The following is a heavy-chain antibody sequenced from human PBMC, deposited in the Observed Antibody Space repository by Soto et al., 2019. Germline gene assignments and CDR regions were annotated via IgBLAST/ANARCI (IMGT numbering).Heavy chain of an antibody. Sequence: ASVKVSFKASGYTFTGYYMHWVRQAPGQGLEWMGWINPNSGGTNYAQKFQGRVTMTRDTSISTAYMELSRLRSDDTAVYYCTRAGRGYSYGYPLFDYWGQGTLVTVSS. CDR2: INPNSGGT. CDR3: TRAGRGYSYGYPLFDY. J-gene: IGHJ4*02. V-gene: IGHV1-2*02. D-gene: IGHD5-18*01. CDR1: GYTFTGYY.